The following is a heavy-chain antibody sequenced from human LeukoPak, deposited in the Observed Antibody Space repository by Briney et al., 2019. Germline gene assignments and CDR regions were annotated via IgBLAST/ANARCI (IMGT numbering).Heavy chain of an antibody. V-gene: IGHV4-38-2*02. CDR3: ARGYYVFDI. D-gene: IGHD3-16*01. J-gene: IGHJ3*02. Sequence: PSETLSLTCTVSGYSISSGYYWGWIRQPPGKGLEWIGSVYHSGSTYYNPSLKSRVTISVDTSKNQFSLKLGSVTAADTAVYYCARGYYVFDIWGQGTVVTVSS. CDR2: VYHSGST. CDR1: GYSISSGYY.